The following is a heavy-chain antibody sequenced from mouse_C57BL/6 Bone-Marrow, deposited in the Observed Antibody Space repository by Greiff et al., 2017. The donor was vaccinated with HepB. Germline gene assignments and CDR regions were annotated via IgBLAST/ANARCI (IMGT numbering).Heavy chain of an antibody. CDR2: ISSGGSYT. V-gene: IGHV5-6*01. J-gene: IGHJ4*01. CDR1: GFTFSSYG. CDR3: AKGHDGYYGVFYAMDY. D-gene: IGHD2-3*01. Sequence: EVQLVESGGDLVKPGGSLKLSCAASGFTFSSYGMSWVRQTPDKRLEWVATISSGGSYTYYPDSVKGRFTISRDNAKNTLYLQMSSLKSEDTAMYYCAKGHDGYYGVFYAMDYWGQGTSVTVSS.